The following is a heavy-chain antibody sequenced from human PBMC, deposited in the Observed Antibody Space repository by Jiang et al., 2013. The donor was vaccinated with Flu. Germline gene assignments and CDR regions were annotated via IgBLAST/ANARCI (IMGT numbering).Heavy chain of an antibody. J-gene: IGHJ4*02. V-gene: IGHV5-10-1*01. CDR2: LILVTLY. Sequence: KGLEWMGGLILVTLYQLQPVFQGHVTISADKSISTAYLQWSSLKASDTAMYYCARHSSYSNYDYDYWGQGTLVTVSS. D-gene: IGHD4-11*01. CDR3: ARHSSYSNYDYDY.